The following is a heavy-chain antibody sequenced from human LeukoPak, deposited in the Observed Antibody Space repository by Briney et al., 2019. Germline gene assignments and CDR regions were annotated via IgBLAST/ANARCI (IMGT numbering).Heavy chain of an antibody. CDR1: GFTFRDYS. D-gene: IGHD1-26*01. V-gene: IGHV3-21*01. Sequence: PGGSLRLSCAASGFTFRDYSMNWVRQAPGKGLECVSSISRGSRLVYYADSLEGRFTISRDDAKNTLYLQMNSLRVDDMAIYYCVRDLRRMGATTAYLHHWGQGTLVTVSS. CDR2: ISRGSRLV. J-gene: IGHJ1*01. CDR3: VRDLRRMGATTAYLHH.